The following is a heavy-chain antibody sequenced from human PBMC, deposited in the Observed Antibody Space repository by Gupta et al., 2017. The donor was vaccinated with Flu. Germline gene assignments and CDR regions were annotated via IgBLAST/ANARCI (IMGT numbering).Heavy chain of an antibody. CDR1: GFTFGDDA. Sequence: EVQLVESGGGLVQPGRSLRLSCTATGFTFGDDAMSWVRQAPGKGLEWVGFIRTKAYGGTTDYAASVKGRFTISRDDSKSIAYLQMSSLKTEDTALYYCTRDSDFELTYHHYGMDVWGQGTTVTVSS. CDR2: IRTKAYGGTT. V-gene: IGHV3-49*04. CDR3: TRDSDFELTYHHYGMDV. D-gene: IGHD2-2*01. J-gene: IGHJ6*02.